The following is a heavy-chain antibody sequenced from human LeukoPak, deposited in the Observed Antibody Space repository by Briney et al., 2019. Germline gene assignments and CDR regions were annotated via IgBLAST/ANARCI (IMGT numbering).Heavy chain of an antibody. CDR1: GGSISSSNYY. CDR3: ACLTTADAFDI. D-gene: IGHD3-22*01. Sequence: RSSETLSLTCSVSGGSISSSNYYWSWIRQPAGKGLEWIGRIYTSESTNYNPSLKSRVTISVDTSKNQFSLKLSSVTAADTAVYYCACLTTADAFDIWGQGTMVTVSS. V-gene: IGHV4-61*02. CDR2: IYTSEST. J-gene: IGHJ3*02.